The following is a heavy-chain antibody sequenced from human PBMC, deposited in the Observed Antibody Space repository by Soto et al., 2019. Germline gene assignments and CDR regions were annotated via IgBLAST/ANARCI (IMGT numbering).Heavy chain of an antibody. V-gene: IGHV3-7*04. D-gene: IGHD2-8*02. CDR3: ARGDYHDTGGPFSDAFEF. CDR1: GFTFSSYW. Sequence: GGALRLFRAASGFTFSSYWMSWVRQAPGTGLEWVANIKQDGSQKWYVDSVKGRFTISRDNARNSLYLQMSSLRVEDTAVYYCARGDYHDTGGPFSDAFEFWGQGAMVTVSS. J-gene: IGHJ3*01. CDR2: IKQDGSQK.